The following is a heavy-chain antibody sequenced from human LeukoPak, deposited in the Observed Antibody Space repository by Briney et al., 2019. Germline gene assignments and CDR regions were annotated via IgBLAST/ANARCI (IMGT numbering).Heavy chain of an antibody. Sequence: SETLSLTCTVSGGSISSSSYYWGWIRQPPGKGLEWIGSIYYSGSTYYNPSLKSRVTILVDTSKNQFSLKLSSVTAADTAVYYCAREVEGEAAVGYWGQGTLVTVSS. CDR3: AREVEGEAAVGY. CDR1: GGSISSSSYY. CDR2: IYYSGST. J-gene: IGHJ4*02. V-gene: IGHV4-39*07. D-gene: IGHD2-15*01.